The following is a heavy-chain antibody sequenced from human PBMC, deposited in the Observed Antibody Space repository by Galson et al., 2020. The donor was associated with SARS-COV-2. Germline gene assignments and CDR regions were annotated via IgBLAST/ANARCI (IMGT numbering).Heavy chain of an antibody. CDR2: IWYDGSNK. Sequence: GGSLRLSCAASGFTFSSYGMHWVRQAPGKGLEWVAVIWYDGSNKYYADSVKGRFTISRDNSKNTLYLQMNSLRAEDTAVYYCARDRGLYGVGAFDIWGQGTMVTVSS. CDR3: ARDRGLYGVGAFDI. J-gene: IGHJ3*02. D-gene: IGHD1-26*01. V-gene: IGHV3-33*01. CDR1: GFTFSSYG.